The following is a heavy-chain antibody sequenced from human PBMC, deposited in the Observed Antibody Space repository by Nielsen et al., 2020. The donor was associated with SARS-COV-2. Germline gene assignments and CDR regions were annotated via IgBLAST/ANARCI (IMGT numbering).Heavy chain of an antibody. V-gene: IGHV3-48*02. CDR2: ISSSSSTI. CDR1: GFTFDDYA. D-gene: IGHD3-22*01. CDR3: ARDYYDSSGYRDWFDP. J-gene: IGHJ5*02. Sequence: GGFLRLSCAASGFTFDDYAMHWVRQAPGKGLEWVSYISSSSSTIYYADSVKGRFTISRDNAKNSLYLQMNSLRDEDTAVYYCARDYYDSSGYRDWFDPWGQGTPVTVSS.